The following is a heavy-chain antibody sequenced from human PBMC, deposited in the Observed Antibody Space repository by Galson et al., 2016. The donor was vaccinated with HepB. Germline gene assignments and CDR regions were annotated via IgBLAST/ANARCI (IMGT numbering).Heavy chain of an antibody. J-gene: IGHJ4*02. CDR3: ARGTRNAFDY. Sequence: CAISGDSVSSNSAVWNWIRQSPSRGLEWLGRTYYRSKWYYEYALSVTSRITISPDTSKHQFSLQLNSVTPEDAAVYFCARGTRNAFDYWGQGTLVTVSS. CDR2: TYYRSKWYY. V-gene: IGHV6-1*01. CDR1: GDSVSSNSAV. D-gene: IGHD1-14*01.